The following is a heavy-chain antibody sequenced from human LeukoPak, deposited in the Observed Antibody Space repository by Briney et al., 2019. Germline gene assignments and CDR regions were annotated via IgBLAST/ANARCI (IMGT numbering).Heavy chain of an antibody. CDR3: ARVWIERRWLQLTPRNLYYFDY. CDR2: LDAGNGNT. V-gene: IGHV1-3*01. J-gene: IGHJ4*02. Sequence: GASVKVSCKASGYTFTSYAMHWVRQAPGQRLEWMGWLDAGNGNTKYSQKFQGRVTITRDTSASTAYMELSSLRSEDTAVYYCARVWIERRWLQLTPRNLYYFDYWGQGTLVTVSS. CDR1: GYTFTSYA. D-gene: IGHD5-24*01.